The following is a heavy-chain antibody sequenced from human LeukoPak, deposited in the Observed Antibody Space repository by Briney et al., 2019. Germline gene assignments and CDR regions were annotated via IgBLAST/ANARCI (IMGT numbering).Heavy chain of an antibody. CDR2: ISYDGSNK. Sequence: GGSLSLSCAASEFTFSTYAMHWARQPPGKGLEWVAVISYDGSNKYYADSVKGRFTISRDNSENSLYLQMNSLRAEDTAVYYCATHWRGRWGQGTLVTVSS. D-gene: IGHD1-1*01. CDR1: EFTFSTYA. CDR3: ATHWRGR. J-gene: IGHJ4*02. V-gene: IGHV3-30-3*01.